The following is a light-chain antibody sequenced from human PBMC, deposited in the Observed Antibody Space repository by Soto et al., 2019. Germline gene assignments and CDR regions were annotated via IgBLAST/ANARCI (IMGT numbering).Light chain of an antibody. CDR2: GAS. J-gene: IGKJ1*01. V-gene: IGKV3-20*01. CDR3: QHWGSSLWT. Sequence: EIVITQSPATLSVSPGARATLSCRASQSVSILLAWYQKKTGQDPRILIYGASSRATGFPDRFSGIVSGTDFTLTLRRLETEDCAVYVGQHWGSSLWTFGQLTKLDTK. CDR1: QSVSIL.